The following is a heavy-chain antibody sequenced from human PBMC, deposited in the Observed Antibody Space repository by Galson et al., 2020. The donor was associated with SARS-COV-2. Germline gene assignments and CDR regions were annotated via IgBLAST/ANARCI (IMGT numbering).Heavy chain of an antibody. CDR2: ISMSGITI. Sequence: GGSLRLSCAASGLTFSNTEMNWVRQAPGKGLEWLSYISMSGITIYYADSVKGRFTISRDNAKNSLYLQMNSLRAEDTAVYYCARDWMITGTTAVDYWGQGTLVTVSS. CDR3: ARDWMITGTTAVDY. J-gene: IGHJ4*02. D-gene: IGHD1-7*01. V-gene: IGHV3-48*03. CDR1: GLTFSNTE.